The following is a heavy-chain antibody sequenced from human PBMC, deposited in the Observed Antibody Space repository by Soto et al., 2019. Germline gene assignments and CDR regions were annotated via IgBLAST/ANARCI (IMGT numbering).Heavy chain of an antibody. D-gene: IGHD4-17*01. J-gene: IGHJ3*02. V-gene: IGHV3-23*01. Sequence: GGSQRPSRSACEFTFNSYAMSWVRQAPVKGLEWVSAISGSGGSTYYADSVKGRFTISRDNSKNTLYLQMNSLRAEDTAVYYCALSFPYGGDPVRDAFDIWGQGTIVTVSS. CDR2: ISGSGGST. CDR1: EFTFNSYA. CDR3: ALSFPYGGDPVRDAFDI.